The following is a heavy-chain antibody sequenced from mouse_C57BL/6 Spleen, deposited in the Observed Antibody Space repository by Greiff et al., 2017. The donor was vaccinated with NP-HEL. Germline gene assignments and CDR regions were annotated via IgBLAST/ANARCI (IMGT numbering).Heavy chain of an antibody. V-gene: IGHV5-6*01. J-gene: IGHJ4*01. D-gene: IGHD1-1*01. CDR3: AREGYYYGSSYDAMDY. CDR2: ISSGGSYT. CDR1: GFTFSSYG. Sequence: EVQVVESGGDLVKPGGSLKLSCAASGFTFSSYGMSWVRQTPDKRLEWVATISSGGSYTYYPDSVKGRFTISRDNAKNTLYLQMSSLKSEDTAMYYCAREGYYYGSSYDAMDYWGQGTSVTVSS.